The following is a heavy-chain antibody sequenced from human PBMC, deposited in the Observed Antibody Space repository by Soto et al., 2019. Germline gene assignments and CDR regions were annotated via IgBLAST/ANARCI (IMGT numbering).Heavy chain of an antibody. V-gene: IGHV4-39*01. CDR3: ARLPLVWLECEFLLDY. D-gene: IGHD6-19*01. Sequence: QLQLQESGPGLVKPSETLSLTCTVSGGSISNSRYYWGWIRQPPGKGLEWIGSIYYSGSASYNPSLQSRVTISVDTSKNQLSLKLNSVTAADTAVYFCARLPLVWLECEFLLDYWGQGTLVTVSS. J-gene: IGHJ4*02. CDR2: IYYSGSA. CDR1: GGSISNSRYY.